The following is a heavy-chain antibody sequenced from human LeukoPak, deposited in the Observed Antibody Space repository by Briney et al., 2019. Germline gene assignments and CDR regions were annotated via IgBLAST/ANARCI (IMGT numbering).Heavy chain of an antibody. J-gene: IGHJ3*02. CDR2: IYYSGST. CDR1: GGSISSGDYY. D-gene: IGHD3-22*01. Sequence: SETLSLTCTVSGGSISSGDYYWSWIRQRPGKGLEWLGYIYYSGSTYYNPSLKSRVTISVDTSKNQFSLKLRSLTAADTAVYYCARDYYDSSGYYYGPDAFHIWGQGPMLPVPS. CDR3: ARDYYDSSGYYYGPDAFHI. V-gene: IGHV4-30-4*01.